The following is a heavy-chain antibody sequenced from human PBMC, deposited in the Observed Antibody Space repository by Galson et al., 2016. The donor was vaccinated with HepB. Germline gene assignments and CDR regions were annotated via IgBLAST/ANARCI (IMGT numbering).Heavy chain of an antibody. Sequence: SVKVSCKASGYTFTRYDINWVRQATGQGLEWMGWMNPNSGNTGYAQKFQGRVTMTRNTSISTAYMELSSLRSEDTAVYYCTRVGAWYSYGPIDYWGQGTLVIVTS. CDR2: MNPNSGNT. CDR3: TRVGAWYSYGPIDY. V-gene: IGHV1-8*01. CDR1: GYTFTRYD. D-gene: IGHD5-18*01. J-gene: IGHJ4*02.